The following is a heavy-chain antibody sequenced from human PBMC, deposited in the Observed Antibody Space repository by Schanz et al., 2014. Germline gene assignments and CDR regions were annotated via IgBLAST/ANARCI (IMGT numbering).Heavy chain of an antibody. V-gene: IGHV1-18*01. Sequence: QVQLVQSGAEVKKPGASVKVSCKASGYTFTSYGISWVRQAPGQGLEWMGWISADNGNTNYAQRLQGRVTMTTDTSTSTAYMELRSLIFDDTAVYYCARFNSGSHSPPYYYYGMDVWGQGTTVTVSS. D-gene: IGHD1-26*01. CDR1: GYTFTSYG. J-gene: IGHJ6*02. CDR3: ARFNSGSHSPPYYYYGMDV. CDR2: ISADNGNT.